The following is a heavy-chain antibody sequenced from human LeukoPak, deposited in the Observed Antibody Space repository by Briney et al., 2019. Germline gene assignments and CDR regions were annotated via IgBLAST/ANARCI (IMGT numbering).Heavy chain of an antibody. CDR1: GYSISSGYY. D-gene: IGHD4-17*01. CDR2: IYYSGST. V-gene: IGHV4-30-4*08. Sequence: PSETLSLTCAVSGYSISSGYYWIWIRQPPGKGLEWIGYIYYSGSTYYNPSLKSRVTISVDTSKNQFSLKLSSVTAADTAVYYCARECTVTTVGGSFDWFDPWGQGTLVTVSS. J-gene: IGHJ5*02. CDR3: ARECTVTTVGGSFDWFDP.